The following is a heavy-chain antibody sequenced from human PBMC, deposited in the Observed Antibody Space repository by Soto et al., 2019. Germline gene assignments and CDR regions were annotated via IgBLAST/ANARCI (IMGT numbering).Heavy chain of an antibody. J-gene: IGHJ5*02. V-gene: IGHV1-2*02. D-gene: IGHD2-2*01. CDR2: INPNSGGT. CDR3: ARALKNRSVVVPAAMAP. Sequence: ASVKVSCKASGSTFTCYYMHLLRQAPGQWLEWMGWINPNSGGTNYAQKFQGRVTMTRDTSISTAYMELSRLRSDDTAVYYCARALKNRSVVVPAAMAPWGQGTLVTVSS. CDR1: GSTFTCYY.